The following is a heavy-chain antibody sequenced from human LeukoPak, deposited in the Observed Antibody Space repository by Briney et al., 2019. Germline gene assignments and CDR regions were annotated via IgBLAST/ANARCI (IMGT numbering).Heavy chain of an antibody. CDR1: GVSFSGYY. Sequence: SETLSLTCTVYGVSFSGYYWSWLRQPPGKGLEWIGEINHSGSTNYNPSLKSRVTISVDTTNNQFSLKLSSVTAAGTAVYYGARARGVQLWLRYIDVWGKGTTVTVSS. D-gene: IGHD5-18*01. V-gene: IGHV4-34*01. CDR3: ARARGVQLWLRYIDV. J-gene: IGHJ6*03. CDR2: INHSGST.